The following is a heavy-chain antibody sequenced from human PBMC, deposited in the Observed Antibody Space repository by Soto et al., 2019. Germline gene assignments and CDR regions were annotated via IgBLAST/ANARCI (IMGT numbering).Heavy chain of an antibody. Sequence: GGSLRLSCAASGFTFSSYAMSWVRQAPGKGLEWVSAISGSGGSTYYADSVKGRFTISRDNSKNTLYLQMNSLRAEDTAVYYCAKAYYDILTGYPDYWGQGTLVTVSS. J-gene: IGHJ4*02. D-gene: IGHD3-9*01. CDR2: ISGSGGST. V-gene: IGHV3-23*01. CDR1: GFTFSSYA. CDR3: AKAYYDILTGYPDY.